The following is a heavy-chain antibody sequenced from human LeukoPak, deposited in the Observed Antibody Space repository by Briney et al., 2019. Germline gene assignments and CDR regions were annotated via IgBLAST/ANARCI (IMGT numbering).Heavy chain of an antibody. V-gene: IGHV3-7*01. CDR3: ATISAQTFDI. Sequence: GGSLRLSCVGSGFSFRSHWVNWVRQSPGKGLEWVANIKPDGSDKYYVDSARGRFTFSRDNAKNSAFLQMSSLRAEDTAIYYCATISAQTFDIWGQGTLVSVSS. CDR1: GFSFRSHW. D-gene: IGHD5-24*01. CDR2: IKPDGSDK. J-gene: IGHJ3*02.